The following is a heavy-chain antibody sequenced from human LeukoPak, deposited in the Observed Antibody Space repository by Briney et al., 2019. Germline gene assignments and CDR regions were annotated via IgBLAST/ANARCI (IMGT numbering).Heavy chain of an antibody. CDR1: GYTFTSYG. CDR2: ISAYNGNT. V-gene: IGHV1-18*01. D-gene: IGHD5-18*01. CDR3: ARDSSSVSGSSGYSYGWAY. J-gene: IGHJ4*02. Sequence: ASVKVSCKASGYTFTSYGISWVRQAPGQGLEWMGWISAYNGNTNYAQKLQGRVTMTTDTSTSTAYMELRSLRSDDTAVYYCARDSSSVSGSSGYSYGWAYWGQGTLATVSS.